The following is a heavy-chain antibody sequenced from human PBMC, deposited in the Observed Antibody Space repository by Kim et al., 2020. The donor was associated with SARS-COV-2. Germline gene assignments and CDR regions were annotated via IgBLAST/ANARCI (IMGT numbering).Heavy chain of an antibody. CDR1: GFTFRSYW. J-gene: IGHJ4*01. V-gene: IGHV3-7*01. Sequence: GGSLRLSCAASGFTFRSYWMNWVRQAPGKGLEWVANIKQDGSEKYYVDSVKGRFTISRDNAKNSLYLQMDSLRVDDTAVYYCARVELTFDYWGHGTLVTVSS. CDR3: ARVELTFDY. CDR2: IKQDGSEK. D-gene: IGHD1-7*01.